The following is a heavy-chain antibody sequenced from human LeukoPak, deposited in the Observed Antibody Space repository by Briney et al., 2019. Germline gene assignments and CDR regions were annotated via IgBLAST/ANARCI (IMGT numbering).Heavy chain of an antibody. CDR3: ARDSRYCSGGRPLGCAFDI. V-gene: IGHV1-2*06. J-gene: IGHJ3*02. CDR1: GYTFTGYY. D-gene: IGHD2-15*01. Sequence: ASVKVSCKASGYTFTGYYMHWVRQAPGQGLEWMGRINPNSGGTNYAQKFQGRVTMTRDTSISTAYMELSRLRFDDTAVYYCARDSRYCSGGRPLGCAFDIWGQGTMVTVSS. CDR2: INPNSGGT.